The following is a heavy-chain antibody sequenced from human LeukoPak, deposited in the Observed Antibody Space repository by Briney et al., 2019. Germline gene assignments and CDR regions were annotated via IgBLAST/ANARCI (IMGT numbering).Heavy chain of an antibody. Sequence: PSETLSLTCTVSGDSITSDNYFWSWVRQPPGKGLEWIGYIYYSGKTYYNPSLESRLIISVDTSKNQFPLRLNSVTAADTAVYFCAREVKQAASSDAFDIWGQGTLVTVSS. CDR3: AREVKQAASSDAFDI. J-gene: IGHJ3*02. V-gene: IGHV4-30-4*01. CDR1: GDSITSDNYF. CDR2: IYYSGKT. D-gene: IGHD6-13*01.